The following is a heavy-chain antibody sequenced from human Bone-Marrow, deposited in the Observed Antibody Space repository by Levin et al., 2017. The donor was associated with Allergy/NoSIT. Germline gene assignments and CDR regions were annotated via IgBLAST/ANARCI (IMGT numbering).Heavy chain of an antibody. CDR1: GGSISNYY. D-gene: IGHD7-27*01. V-gene: IGHV4-59*01. Sequence: KSSETLSLTCTVSGGSISNYYWSWIRQPPGKGLEWIGYIYYSGSTNYNPSLKSRVSISVDTSKNQFSLKLSSVTAADTAVYYCARELGSPPYVWGQGTTVTVSS. J-gene: IGHJ6*02. CDR2: IYYSGST. CDR3: ARELGSPPYV.